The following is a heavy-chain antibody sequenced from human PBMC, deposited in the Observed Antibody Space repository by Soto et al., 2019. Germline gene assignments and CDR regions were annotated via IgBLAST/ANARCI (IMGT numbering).Heavy chain of an antibody. CDR1: GFTFSSYW. Sequence: PGGSLRLSCAASGFTFSSYWMHWVRQAPEKGLVWVSRINNDGSSTSYADSVKGRFTISRDNAKNTLYLQMSSLRAEDTAVYYCARVIEASAGPDYWGQGTLVTVSS. CDR3: ARVIEASAGPDY. V-gene: IGHV3-74*01. J-gene: IGHJ4*02. D-gene: IGHD6-13*01. CDR2: INNDGSST.